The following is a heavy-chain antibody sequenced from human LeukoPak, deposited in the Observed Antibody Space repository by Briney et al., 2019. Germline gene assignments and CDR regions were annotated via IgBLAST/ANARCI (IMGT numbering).Heavy chain of an antibody. Sequence: SETLSLTCTVSGGSISSYYWSWIRQPAGKALEWIGRIYSSGNTNYNPSLESRATMSVDTSKNQFSLKLASVTAADTAVYYCARTWIPVPFDYWGQGTLVTVSS. V-gene: IGHV4-4*07. D-gene: IGHD5-18*01. J-gene: IGHJ4*02. CDR2: IYSSGNT. CDR1: GGSISSYY. CDR3: ARTWIPVPFDY.